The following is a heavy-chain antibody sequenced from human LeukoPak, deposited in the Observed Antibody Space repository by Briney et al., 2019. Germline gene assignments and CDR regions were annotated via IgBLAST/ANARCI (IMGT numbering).Heavy chain of an antibody. D-gene: IGHD4-17*01. CDR1: GYTFTGYY. CDR2: INPNSGGT. V-gene: IGHV1-2*02. CDR3: ATGDYGDYLGWFDP. J-gene: IGHJ5*02. Sequence: GASVKVSCKASGYTFTGYYMHRVRQAPGQGLEWMGWINPNSGGTNYAQKFQGRVTMTRDTSISTAYMELSRLRSDDTAVYYCATGDYGDYLGWFDPWGQGTLVTVSS.